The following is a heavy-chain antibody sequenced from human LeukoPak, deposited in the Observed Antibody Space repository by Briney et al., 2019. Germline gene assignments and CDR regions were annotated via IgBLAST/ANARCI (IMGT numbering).Heavy chain of an antibody. CDR3: AKALGSFDAFDI. CDR2: ISGSGGST. J-gene: IGHJ3*02. D-gene: IGHD1-26*01. Sequence: GGSLKLSCAASGFTFSSYAMSWVRQAPGKGLEWVSAISGSGGSTYYADSVKGRFTISRDNSKNTLYLQMNSLRAEDTAVYYCAKALGSFDAFDIWGQGTMVTVSS. V-gene: IGHV3-23*01. CDR1: GFTFSSYA.